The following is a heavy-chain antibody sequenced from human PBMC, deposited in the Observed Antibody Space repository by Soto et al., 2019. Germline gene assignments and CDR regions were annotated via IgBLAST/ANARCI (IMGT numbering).Heavy chain of an antibody. D-gene: IGHD6-19*01. V-gene: IGHV3-30*03. CDR1: GFTFSSYG. CDR3: ATSPKYSSGWLVY. CDR2: ISYDGSNK. Sequence: ESGGGVVQPGRSLRLSCAASGFTFSSYGMHWVRQAPGKGLEWVAVISYDGSNKYYADSVKGRFTISRDNSKNTLYLQMNSLRAEDTAVYYCATSPKYSSGWLVYWGQGTLVTVSS. J-gene: IGHJ4*02.